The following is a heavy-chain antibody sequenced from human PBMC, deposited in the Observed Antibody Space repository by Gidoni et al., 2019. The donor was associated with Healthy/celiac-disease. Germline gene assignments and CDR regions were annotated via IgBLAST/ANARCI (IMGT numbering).Heavy chain of an antibody. CDR1: GYTFTGYY. J-gene: IGHJ4*02. CDR3: ATPIESISIVPLDY. Sequence: QVQLVPSGAEVKKPGASVNVSCKASGYTFTGYYMHRVRQAPGQGLEWMGWINPNSGGTNYAQKFQGRVTMTRDTSISTAYMELSRLRSDDTAVYYCATPIESISIVPLDYWGQGTLVTVSS. D-gene: IGHD3-10*01. CDR2: INPNSGGT. V-gene: IGHV1-2*02.